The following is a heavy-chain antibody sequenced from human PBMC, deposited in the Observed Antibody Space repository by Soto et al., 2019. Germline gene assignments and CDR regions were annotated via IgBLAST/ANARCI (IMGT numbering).Heavy chain of an antibody. J-gene: IGHJ5*02. CDR2: IGGSAGIT. CDR3: AKRLPWFDP. CDR1: GFTFSRYA. V-gene: IGHV3-23*01. Sequence: PGGSLRLSCAASGFTFSRYAMSWVRQAPGKGLEWVSAIGGSAGITYYADSVKGRFTISRDNSQNTLYLQMNNLRAEDTAVYYCAKRLPWFDPWGQGTLVTVSS.